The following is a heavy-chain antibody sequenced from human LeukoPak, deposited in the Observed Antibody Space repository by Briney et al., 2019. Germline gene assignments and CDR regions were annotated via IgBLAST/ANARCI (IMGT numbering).Heavy chain of an antibody. CDR3: ARNSESNWADY. CDR2: LNPSRGYT. Sequence: ASVKVSCKASGYSFTGYYMHWVRQAPGQGLQWMGWLNPSRGYTNYAQRFRGRVTMTRDTSISTAYMELSRLIDDDTAVYYWARNSESNWADYWGQGTLVTVSS. D-gene: IGHD1-26*01. J-gene: IGHJ4*02. CDR1: GYSFTGYY. V-gene: IGHV1-2*02.